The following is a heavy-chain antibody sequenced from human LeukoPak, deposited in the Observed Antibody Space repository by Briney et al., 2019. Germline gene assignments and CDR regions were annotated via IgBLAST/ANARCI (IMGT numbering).Heavy chain of an antibody. D-gene: IGHD3-10*01. CDR1: GFTFSNAW. CDR2: IKSKTGGETT. CDR3: STYGLGRKFDY. V-gene: IGHV3-15*01. J-gene: IGHJ4*02. Sequence: GGSLRLSCAASGFTFSNAWMSWVRQAPGKGLEWVGRIKSKTGGETTDYATPVKDRFIISRDDSTNTLYLQMNSLKSEDTAVYYCSTYGLGRKFDYWGQGTLVTVSS.